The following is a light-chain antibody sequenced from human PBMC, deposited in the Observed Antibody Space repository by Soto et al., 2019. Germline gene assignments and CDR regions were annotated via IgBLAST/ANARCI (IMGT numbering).Light chain of an antibody. CDR2: GAS. V-gene: IGKV3-20*01. CDR3: QQYGDSPVT. J-gene: IGKJ1*01. CDR1: QSVSSNY. Sequence: EIVLTQSPGTLSLSPCEGATLSSSASQSVSSNYLAWYQQKPGQAPRLLIYGASTRATGIPDRFSGSGSGTDFTLTISRLVPEDFAVYYCQQYGDSPVTFGQGTKVDIK.